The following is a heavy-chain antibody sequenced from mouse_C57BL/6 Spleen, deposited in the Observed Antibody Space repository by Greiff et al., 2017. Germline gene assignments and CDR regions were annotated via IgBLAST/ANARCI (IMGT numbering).Heavy chain of an antibody. CDR3: ARSYYSNYAGAMDY. D-gene: IGHD2-5*01. CDR1: GYTFTSYW. J-gene: IGHJ4*01. Sequence: QVQLQQPGAELVKPGASVKLSCKASGYTFTSYWMHWVKQRPGQGLEWIGMIHPNSGSTNYNEKFKSKATLTVDKSSSTAYMQHSSLTSEDSAVYNCARSYYSNYAGAMDYWGQGTSVTASS. CDR2: IHPNSGST. V-gene: IGHV1-64*01.